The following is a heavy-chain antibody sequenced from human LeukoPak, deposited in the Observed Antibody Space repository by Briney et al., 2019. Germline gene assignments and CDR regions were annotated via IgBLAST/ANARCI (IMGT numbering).Heavy chain of an antibody. CDR2: IKQAGSEN. CDR1: GFIFSSYW. V-gene: IGHV3-7*01. CDR3: ARDYYRTGGTIAAAGKDY. J-gene: IGHJ4*02. Sequence: GGSLRLSCAASGFIFSSYWMTWVRQAPGKGLEWVANIKQAGSENSYVDSVKGRFTISRDNAKNSLYLQMNSLRAEDTAVYYCARDYYRTGGTIAAAGKDYWGQGTLVTVSS. D-gene: IGHD6-13*01.